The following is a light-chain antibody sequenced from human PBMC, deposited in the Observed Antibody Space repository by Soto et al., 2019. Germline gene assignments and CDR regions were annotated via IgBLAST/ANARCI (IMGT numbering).Light chain of an antibody. CDR2: DAS. J-gene: IGKJ4*02. CDR3: QQFKDSPRT. CDR1: QDIRNA. V-gene: IGKV1D-13*01. Sequence: AIQLTQSPSSLSASVGGRVTITCRASQDIRNALAWYQQKPGKAPRLLIYDASSLESGVPSTFSGSGSGTDFTLTISSLQPEDVATYYCQQFKDSPRTFGRGTKVEIK.